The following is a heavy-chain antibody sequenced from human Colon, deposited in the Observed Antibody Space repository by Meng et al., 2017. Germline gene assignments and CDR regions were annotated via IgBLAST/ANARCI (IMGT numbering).Heavy chain of an antibody. D-gene: IGHD6-19*01. J-gene: IGHJ4*02. V-gene: IGHV1-2*06. CDR3: GKREYISGLTY. Sequence: QVQLVTSGAEVKKPGASVKVSCKASGYTFTDYYIHWVRQAPGQGLEWMGRINPKSGGTNSAQIFQGRVTMTRDTSISTVYMELTRLRSDDTALYYCGKREYISGLTYWGQGTLVTVSS. CDR2: INPKSGGT. CDR1: GYTFTDYY.